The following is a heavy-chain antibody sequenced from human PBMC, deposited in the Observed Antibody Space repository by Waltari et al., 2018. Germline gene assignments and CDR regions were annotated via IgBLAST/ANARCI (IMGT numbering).Heavy chain of an antibody. D-gene: IGHD3-16*02. V-gene: IGHV3-7*01. Sequence: EVQLVESGGGLVQPGGSLRLSCAASGFTFSSYWMSWVRQAPGKGREWVANIKQDGSEKYYVDSVKGRFTISRDNAKNSLYLQMNSLRAEDTAVYYCARADDYVWGSYRNWGQGTLVTVSS. J-gene: IGHJ4*02. CDR1: GFTFSSYW. CDR3: ARADDYVWGSYRN. CDR2: IKQDGSEK.